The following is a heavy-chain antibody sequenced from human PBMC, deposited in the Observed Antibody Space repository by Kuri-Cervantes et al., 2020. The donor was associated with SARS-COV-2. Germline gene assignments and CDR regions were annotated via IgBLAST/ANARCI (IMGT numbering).Heavy chain of an antibody. Sequence: LSLTCAASGFTFSSYWMSWVRQAPGKGLEWVANIKQDGSEKYYVDSVKGRFTISRDNAKNSLYLQMNSLRAEDTAVYYCARVGSTMVRGVIMRGADAFDIWGQGTMVTVSS. J-gene: IGHJ3*02. CDR1: GFTFSSYW. D-gene: IGHD3-10*01. CDR3: ARVGSTMVRGVIMRGADAFDI. V-gene: IGHV3-7*02. CDR2: IKQDGSEK.